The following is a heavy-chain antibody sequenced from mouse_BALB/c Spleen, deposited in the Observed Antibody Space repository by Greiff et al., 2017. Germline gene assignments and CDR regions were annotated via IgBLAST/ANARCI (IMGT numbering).Heavy chain of an antibody. V-gene: IGHV3-8*02. D-gene: IGHD1-1*01. CDR1: GDSITSGY. J-gene: IGHJ3*01. Sequence: EVQLVESGPSLVKPSQTLSLTCSVTGDSITSGYWNWIRKFPGNKLEYMGYISYSGSTYYNPSLKSRISITRDTSKNQYYLQLNSVTTEDTATYYCARHYYGSSWFAYWGQGTLVTVSA. CDR3: ARHYYGSSWFAY. CDR2: ISYSGST.